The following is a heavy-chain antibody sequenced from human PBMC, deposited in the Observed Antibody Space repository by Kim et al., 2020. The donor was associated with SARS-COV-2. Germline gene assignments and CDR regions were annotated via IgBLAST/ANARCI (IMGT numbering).Heavy chain of an antibody. CDR2: ISGDSTKT. Sequence: GGSLRLSCAASGFTFSSNAMAWVRQAPGKGLEWVSSISGDSTKTYYADSVKGRFTISRDNSKNTLYLQMNSLRADDTAIYYCANGRRDYDHYWGQGTLVTVSS. V-gene: IGHV3-23*01. J-gene: IGHJ4*02. CDR1: GFTFSSNA. D-gene: IGHD4-17*01. CDR3: ANGRRDYDHY.